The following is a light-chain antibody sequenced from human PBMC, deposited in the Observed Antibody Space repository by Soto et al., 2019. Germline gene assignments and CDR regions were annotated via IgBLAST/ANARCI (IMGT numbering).Light chain of an antibody. CDR1: SSDVGTYNL. Sequence: SALAQPASVSGSPEQSVTISCTGTSSDVGTYNLFSWYQQHPGKAPKLIIYEVTERPSGVSNRFSGSKFGNTASLTISGLLPEDEADYYCCSYGGSSALPYVFGTGTKVTVL. J-gene: IGLJ1*01. CDR2: EVT. CDR3: CSYGGSSALPYV. V-gene: IGLV2-23*02.